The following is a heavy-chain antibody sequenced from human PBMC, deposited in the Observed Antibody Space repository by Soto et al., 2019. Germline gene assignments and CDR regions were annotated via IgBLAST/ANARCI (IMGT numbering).Heavy chain of an antibody. J-gene: IGHJ6*02. V-gene: IGHV4-39*01. D-gene: IGHD6-13*01. CDR2: IYYSGST. Sequence: ETLSLTCTVSGGSISSSSYYWGWIRQPPGKGLEWIGSIYYSGSTYYNPSLKSRVTISVDTSKNQFSLKLSSVTAADTAVYYCARHLAAAGRQYYYYYYGMDVWGQGTTVTVSS. CDR3: ARHLAAAGRQYYYYYYGMDV. CDR1: GGSISSSSYY.